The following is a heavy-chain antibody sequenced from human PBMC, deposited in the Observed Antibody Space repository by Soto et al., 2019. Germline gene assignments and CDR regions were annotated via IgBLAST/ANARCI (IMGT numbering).Heavy chain of an antibody. D-gene: IGHD1-1*01. J-gene: IGHJ4*02. CDR3: ARGDNWNGIVDY. Sequence: SETLSLTCTVSGGSISSSSYYWGWIRQPPGKGLEWIGSIYYSGSTYYNPSLKSRVTISVDTSKNQFSLKLSSVTAADTAVYYCARGDNWNGIVDYWGQGTLVTVSS. CDR1: GGSISSSSYY. CDR2: IYYSGST. V-gene: IGHV4-39*07.